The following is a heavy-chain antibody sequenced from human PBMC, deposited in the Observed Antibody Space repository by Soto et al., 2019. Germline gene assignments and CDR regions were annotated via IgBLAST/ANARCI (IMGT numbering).Heavy chain of an antibody. J-gene: IGHJ4*02. D-gene: IGHD3-22*01. Sequence: GASVKVSCKASGGTFSSYAISWVRQAPGQGLEWMGGIIPIFGTANYAQKFQGRVTITADESTSTAYMELSSQRSEDTAVYYCARSRGYYDSSGFDYWGQGTLVTVSS. V-gene: IGHV1-69*13. CDR2: IIPIFGTA. CDR1: GGTFSSYA. CDR3: ARSRGYYDSSGFDY.